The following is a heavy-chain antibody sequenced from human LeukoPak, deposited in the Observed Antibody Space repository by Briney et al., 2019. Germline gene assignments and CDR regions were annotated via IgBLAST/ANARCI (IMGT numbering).Heavy chain of an antibody. CDR1: GYTFTSYG. V-gene: IGHV1-18*01. Sequence: ASVKVSCKASGYTFTSYGVSWVRQAPGQGLEWMGWISAYNGNTNYAQKLQGRVTMTTDTSTSTAYMELRSLRSDDTAVYYCAREGGSWYPVWDNWFDPWGQGTLVTVSS. CDR2: ISAYNGNT. CDR3: AREGGSWYPVWDNWFDP. J-gene: IGHJ5*02. D-gene: IGHD6-13*01.